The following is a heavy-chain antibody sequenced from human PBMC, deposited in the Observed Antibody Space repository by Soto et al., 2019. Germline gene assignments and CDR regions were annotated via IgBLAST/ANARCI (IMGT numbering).Heavy chain of an antibody. CDR1: GFTFSSYW. Sequence: EVQLVESGGGLVQPGGSLRLSCAASGFTFSSYWMSWVRQAPGKGLEWVANIKQDGSEKYYVDSVKGRFTITRDNAKNSLYLQMNSLRAEDTAVYYCARDRGWQQLATRRWFDPWGQGTLVTVSS. V-gene: IGHV3-7*01. J-gene: IGHJ5*02. CDR3: ARDRGWQQLATRRWFDP. CDR2: IKQDGSEK. D-gene: IGHD6-13*01.